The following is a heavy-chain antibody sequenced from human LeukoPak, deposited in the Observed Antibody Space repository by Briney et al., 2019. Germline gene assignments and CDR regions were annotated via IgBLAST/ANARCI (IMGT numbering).Heavy chain of an antibody. J-gene: IGHJ2*01. CDR1: GGSISSSTYY. CDR3: VSPRYFDL. CDR2: IFYSGT. V-gene: IGHV4-39*01. Sequence: PSETLSLTCTVSGGSISSSTYYCGWIRQPPGKGLEWIGNIFYSGTYYNPSLQGRVTISVDTSKNQFSLKLSSVTAADTAVYYCVSPRYFDLWGRGTLVTVSS.